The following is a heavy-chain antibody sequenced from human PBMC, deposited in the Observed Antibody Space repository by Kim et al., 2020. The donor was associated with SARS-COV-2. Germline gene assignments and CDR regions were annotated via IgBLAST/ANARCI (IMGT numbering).Heavy chain of an antibody. CDR1: GGSFSGYY. CDR3: ASLPRAQYYGMDV. CDR2: INHSGST. V-gene: IGHV4-34*01. Sequence: SETLSLTCAVYGGSFSGYYWSWIRQPPGKGLEWIGEINHSGSTNYNPSLKSRVTISVDTSKNQFSLKLSSVTAADTAVYYCASLPRAQYYGMDVWGQGTTVTVSS. J-gene: IGHJ6*02.